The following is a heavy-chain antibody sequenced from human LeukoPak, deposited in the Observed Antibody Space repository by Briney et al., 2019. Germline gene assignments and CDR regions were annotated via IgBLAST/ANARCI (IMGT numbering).Heavy chain of an antibody. CDR3: ARATTPSLVGGPYYDFWSGYYSNWFDP. CDR1: GGTFSSYA. V-gene: IGHV1-69*13. CDR2: IIPIFGTA. D-gene: IGHD3-3*01. J-gene: IGHJ5*02. Sequence: GASVKVSCKASGGTFSSYAISWVRQAPGQGLEWMGGIIPIFGTANYAQKFLGRVTIAADESTSTAYMELSSLRSEDTAVYYCARATTPSLVGGPYYDFWSGYYSNWFDPWGQGTLVTVSS.